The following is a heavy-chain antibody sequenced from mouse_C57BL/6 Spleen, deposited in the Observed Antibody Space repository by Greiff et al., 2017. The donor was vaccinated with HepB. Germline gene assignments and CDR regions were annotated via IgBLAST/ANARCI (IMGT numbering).Heavy chain of an antibody. D-gene: IGHD2-4*01. V-gene: IGHV1-50*01. CDR3: ARGRDYEDD. Sequence: QVQLQQPGAELVKPGASVKLSCKASGYTFTSYWMQWVKQRPGQGLEWIGEIDPSDSYTNYNQKFKGKATLTVDTSSSTAYMQLSSLTSEDSAVYYCARGRDYEDDWGQGTTLTVSS. CDR2: IDPSDSYT. J-gene: IGHJ2*01. CDR1: GYTFTSYW.